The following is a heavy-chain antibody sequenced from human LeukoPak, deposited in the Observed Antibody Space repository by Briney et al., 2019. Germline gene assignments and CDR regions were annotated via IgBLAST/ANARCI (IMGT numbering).Heavy chain of an antibody. J-gene: IGHJ3*02. D-gene: IGHD5-18*01. Sequence: PGGSLRLSCAASGFTFSSYAMSRVRQAPGKGLEWVSAISGSGGSTYYADSVKGRFTISRDNSKNTLYLQMNSLRAEDTAVYYCAKNGYGPWAFDIWGQGTMVTVSS. CDR3: AKNGYGPWAFDI. V-gene: IGHV3-23*01. CDR1: GFTFSSYA. CDR2: ISGSGGST.